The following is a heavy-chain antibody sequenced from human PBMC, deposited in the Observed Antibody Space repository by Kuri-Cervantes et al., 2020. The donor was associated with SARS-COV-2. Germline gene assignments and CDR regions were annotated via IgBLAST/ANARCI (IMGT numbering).Heavy chain of an antibody. CDR1: GGSISSGDYY. CDR2: IYHSGST. D-gene: IGHD2-2*01. Sequence: SETLSLTCTVSGGSISSGDYYWGWIRRPPGKGLEWIGSIYHSGSTYYNPSLKSRVTISVDTSKNPFSLKLSSVTAADTAVYYCARGGAGYCSSTSCYLAFDIWGQGTMVTVSS. V-gene: IGHV4-39*07. J-gene: IGHJ3*02. CDR3: ARGGAGYCSSTSCYLAFDI.